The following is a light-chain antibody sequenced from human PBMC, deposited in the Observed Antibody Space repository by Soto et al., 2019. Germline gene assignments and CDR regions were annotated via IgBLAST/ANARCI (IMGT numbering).Light chain of an antibody. CDR2: EDN. J-gene: IGLJ3*02. Sequence: NFMLTQPHSVSESPGKTVTISCTRSSGSIASNYVQWYQQRPGSAPTTVIYEDNQRPSGVPDRFSGSIDSSSNSASLTISGLETEDEADYYCQSYDSSNQWVFGGGAKLTVL. V-gene: IGLV6-57*03. CDR1: SGSIASNY. CDR3: QSYDSSNQWV.